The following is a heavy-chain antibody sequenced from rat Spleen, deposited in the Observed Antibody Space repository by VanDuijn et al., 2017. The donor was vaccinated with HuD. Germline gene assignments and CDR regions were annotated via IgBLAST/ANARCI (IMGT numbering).Heavy chain of an antibody. CDR3: TTPTPGVPFAY. CDR2: ITNAAGKV. Sequence: EVQLVESGGGLVQPGRSLKLSCTASGFTFNNYWMTWIRQAPGKGLEWVASITNAAGKVYYPDSVKGRFTISRDNAKSTLYLQMDSLRSEDTATYYCTTPTPGVPFAYWGQGTLVTVSS. V-gene: IGHV5-31*01. J-gene: IGHJ3*01. CDR1: GFTFNNYW. D-gene: IGHD1-4*01.